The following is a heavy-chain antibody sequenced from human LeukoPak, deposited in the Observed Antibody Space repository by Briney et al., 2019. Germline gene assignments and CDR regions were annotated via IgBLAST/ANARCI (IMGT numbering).Heavy chain of an antibody. D-gene: IGHD3-10*01. J-gene: IGHJ4*02. CDR2: IYYSGST. Sequence: PSETLSLTCTVSGGSISSSSYYWGWIRQPPEKGLEWIGSIYYSGSTYYNPSLKSRVTISVDTPKNQFSLKLSSVTAADTAVYYCAINYYGSGSLLDYWGQGTLVTVSS. V-gene: IGHV4-39*01. CDR3: AINYYGSGSLLDY. CDR1: GGSISSSSYY.